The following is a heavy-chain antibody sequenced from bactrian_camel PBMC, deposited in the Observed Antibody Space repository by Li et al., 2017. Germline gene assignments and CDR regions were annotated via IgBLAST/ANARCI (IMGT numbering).Heavy chain of an antibody. J-gene: IGHJ6*01. CDR1: GYAARDLSDTC. D-gene: IGHD5*01. Sequence: QLVESGGGSVQAGGSLRLSCEASGYAARDLSDTCMAWFRQTPGKECEAIAHFDSDRRPNYADSVKGRFTISRGETTQYLQMNRVKPDDTAKYYCVADPGGTGARWSSPFNALADFGVWGRGTQVTVSS. CDR2: FDSDRRP. V-gene: IGHV3S53*01. CDR3: VADPGGTGARWSSPFNALADFGV.